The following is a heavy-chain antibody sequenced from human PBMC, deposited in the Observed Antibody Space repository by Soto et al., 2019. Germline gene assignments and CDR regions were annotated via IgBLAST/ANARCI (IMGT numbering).Heavy chain of an antibody. D-gene: IGHD6-13*01. CDR2: IYPGDSDT. CDR3: ASPTNSWYYFDH. J-gene: IGHJ4*02. Sequence: EVQLVQSGAEVKKPGESLKISCKAFRYSFTDYWIGWVRQMPGKGLEWMGFIYPGDSDTRYSPSFQGQVTISADKSISTAYLQWSSLKASDSAIYFCASPTNSWYYFDHWGQGTVVTVSS. V-gene: IGHV5-51*01. CDR1: RYSFTDYW.